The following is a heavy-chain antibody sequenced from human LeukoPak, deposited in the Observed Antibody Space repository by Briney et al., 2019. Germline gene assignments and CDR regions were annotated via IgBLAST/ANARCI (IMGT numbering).Heavy chain of an antibody. CDR2: IKEDGREE. CDR1: EFTFSDSW. V-gene: IGHV3-7*01. D-gene: IGHD1-1*01. J-gene: IGHJ6*02. Sequence: PGGPLRLSCAASEFTFSDSWMSWVRQASGKGVEWVAAIKEDGREEYCMDSVKGRFTISRDNTKNSLYLQMNILRDEDTAVYHCATYINWVAGDVWGQGTAVSVSS. CDR3: ATYINWVAGDV.